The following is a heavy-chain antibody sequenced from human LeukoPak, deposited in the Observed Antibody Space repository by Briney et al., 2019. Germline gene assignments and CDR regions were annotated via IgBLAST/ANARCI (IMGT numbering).Heavy chain of an antibody. CDR2: ISSSSSYI. D-gene: IGHD3-10*01. Sequence: GGSLRLSCAASGFPFSSYWMTWVRHAPGKGLEWVSSISSSSSYIYYADSVKGRFTISRDNAKNSLYLQMNSLRAEDTAVYYCARASYGSGSYYDAFDIWGQGTMVTVSS. CDR1: GFPFSSYW. V-gene: IGHV3-21*01. J-gene: IGHJ3*02. CDR3: ARASYGSGSYYDAFDI.